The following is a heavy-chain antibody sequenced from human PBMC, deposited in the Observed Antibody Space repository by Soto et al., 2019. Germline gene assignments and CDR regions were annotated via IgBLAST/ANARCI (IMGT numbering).Heavy chain of an antibody. V-gene: IGHV3-30*18. J-gene: IGHJ3*02. CDR3: AKDSAPRFAAFDI. CDR1: GFTFSSYG. Sequence: GGSLRLSCAASGFTFSSYGMHWVRQAPGKGLEWVAVISYDGSNKYYADSVKGRFTISRDNSKNTLYLQMNSLRAEDTAVYYCAKDSAPRFAAFDIWGQGTMVTVPS. CDR2: ISYDGSNK.